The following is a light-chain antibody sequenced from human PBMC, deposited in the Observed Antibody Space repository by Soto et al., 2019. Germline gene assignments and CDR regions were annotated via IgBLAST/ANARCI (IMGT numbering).Light chain of an antibody. CDR2: KAS. V-gene: IGKV1-5*03. CDR1: QSISSW. J-gene: IGKJ2*01. Sequence: DIQMTKAHSTLSAAVGDTVTITCRASQSISSWLAWYQQKPGKVPKILVYKASSLEIGLPSRFSGSGYGTEFTLTISSRQLDDFSTYYCQDYSSYSMYTFGQGTKLEIK. CDR3: QDYSSYSMYT.